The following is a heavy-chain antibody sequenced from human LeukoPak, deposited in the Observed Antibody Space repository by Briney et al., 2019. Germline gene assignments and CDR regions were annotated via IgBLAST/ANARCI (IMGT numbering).Heavy chain of an antibody. D-gene: IGHD6-13*01. CDR2: ISYDGSQK. V-gene: IGHV3-30*19. J-gene: IGHJ4*02. CDR3: ARANSSSWHYFDY. Sequence: GRSLRLSCEASGFTFSRYAMHWVRQAPGKGLDWVAVISYDGSQKYHADSVKGRFTISRDNSKNTVYLQMNSLRAEDTAVFYCARANSSSWHYFDYWGQGTLVTVSS. CDR1: GFTFSRYA.